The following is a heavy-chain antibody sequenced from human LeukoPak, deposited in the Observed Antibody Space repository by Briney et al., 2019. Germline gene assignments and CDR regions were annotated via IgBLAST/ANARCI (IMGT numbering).Heavy chain of an antibody. Sequence: ASVKVSCKASGYTFTSYGISWGRQAPGQGLEWMGGISAYNGNTNYAQKLQGRVTMTTDTSTSTAYMELRSLRSDDTAVYYCAREREVTGTTPDAFDIWGQGTMVTVSS. CDR3: AREREVTGTTPDAFDI. CDR2: ISAYNGNT. D-gene: IGHD1-7*01. CDR1: GYTFTSYG. J-gene: IGHJ3*02. V-gene: IGHV1-18*01.